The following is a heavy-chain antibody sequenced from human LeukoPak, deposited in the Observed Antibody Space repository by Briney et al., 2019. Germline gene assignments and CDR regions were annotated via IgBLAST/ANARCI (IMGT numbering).Heavy chain of an antibody. V-gene: IGHV3-48*03. CDR3: ARDRRDDAFDI. J-gene: IGHJ3*02. CDR1: GFTFIAYE. Sequence: PGGSLRLSCAASGFTFIAYEMNWVRQAPGKGLEWVSYISTSGSSIYYADSVKGRFTISRDNAKNSLYLQMNSLRAEDTAVYYCARDRRDDAFDIWGQGTMVTVSS. CDR2: ISTSGSSI.